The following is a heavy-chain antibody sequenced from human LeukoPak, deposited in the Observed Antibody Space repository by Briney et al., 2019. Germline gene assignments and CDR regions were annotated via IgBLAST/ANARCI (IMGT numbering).Heavy chain of an antibody. CDR1: GGSISSSSYY. CDR3: ARVRGYSYGWFDP. D-gene: IGHD5-18*01. Sequence: SETLSLTCTVSGGSISSSSYYWGWIRQPPGKGLEWIGSIYYSGSTYYNPSLKSRVTISVDTSKNQFSLKLSSVTAADTAVYYCARVRGYSYGWFDPWGQGTLVTVSS. V-gene: IGHV4-39*07. CDR2: IYYSGST. J-gene: IGHJ5*02.